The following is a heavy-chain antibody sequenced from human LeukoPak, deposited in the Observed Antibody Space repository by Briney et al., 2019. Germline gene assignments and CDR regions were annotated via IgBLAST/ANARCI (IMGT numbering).Heavy chain of an antibody. V-gene: IGHV1-2*02. CDR1: GYTFTGYY. Sequence: ASVKVSCKASGYTFTGYYTHWVRQAPGQGLEWMGWINPNSGGTNYAQKFQGRVTMTRDTSISTAYMELSRLRSDDTAVYYCAATKRYSSSWYGTLDYWGQGTLVTVSS. CDR2: INPNSGGT. D-gene: IGHD6-13*01. CDR3: AATKRYSSSWYGTLDY. J-gene: IGHJ4*02.